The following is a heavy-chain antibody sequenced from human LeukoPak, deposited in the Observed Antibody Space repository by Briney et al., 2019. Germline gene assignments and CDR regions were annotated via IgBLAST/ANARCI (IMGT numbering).Heavy chain of an antibody. J-gene: IGHJ6*02. CDR3: AKMASPIYYYGMDV. CDR1: GYTFTGYY. CDR2: INPNSGGT. V-gene: IGHV1-2*02. D-gene: IGHD2-8*01. Sequence: ATLVKVSCKASGYTFTGYYMHWVRQAPGQGLEWMGWINPNSGGTNYAQKFQGRVTMTRDTSISTAYMELSRLRSDDTAVYYCAKMASPIYYYGMDVWGQGTTVTVSS.